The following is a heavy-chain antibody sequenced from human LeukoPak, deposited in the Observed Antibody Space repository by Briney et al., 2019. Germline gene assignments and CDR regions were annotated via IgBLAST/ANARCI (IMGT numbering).Heavy chain of an antibody. CDR3: ARETDLIAVAGPFDY. V-gene: IGHV1-69*06. D-gene: IGHD6-19*01. J-gene: IGHJ4*02. CDR2: IIPIFGTA. CDR1: GGTFSSYA. Sequence: GASVKVSCKASGGTFSSYAISWVRQAPGQGLEWMGGIIPIFGTANYAQKFQGRVTITADKSTSTAYMELSSLRSEDTAVYYCARETDLIAVAGPFDYWGQGTLVTVSS.